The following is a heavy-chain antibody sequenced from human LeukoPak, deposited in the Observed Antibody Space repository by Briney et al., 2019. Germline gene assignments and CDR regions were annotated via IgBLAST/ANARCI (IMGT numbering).Heavy chain of an antibody. Sequence: ASVKVSCKASGYTFTGYYMHWVRQAPGQGLEWMGWINPNSGGTNYAQKFQGRVTMTRDTSISTAYMELSRLRSDDTAVYYCARGYSSSWLLSGYYFDYWGQGTLVTVSS. CDR1: GYTFTGYY. CDR2: INPNSGGT. J-gene: IGHJ4*02. V-gene: IGHV1-2*02. D-gene: IGHD6-13*01. CDR3: ARGYSSSWLLSGYYFDY.